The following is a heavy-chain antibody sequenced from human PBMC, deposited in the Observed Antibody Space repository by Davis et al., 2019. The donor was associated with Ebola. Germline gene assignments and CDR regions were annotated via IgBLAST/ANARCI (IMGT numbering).Heavy chain of an antibody. V-gene: IGHV3-21*01. CDR3: ARHSYASMWFDP. J-gene: IGHJ5*02. CDR2: ISSISSYI. D-gene: IGHD5-18*01. Sequence: GGSLRLSCAAPGFPFSSYSMNWVRQAPGQGLEWVSSISSISSYIYYADSVTGRFTISRDNAKNSLYLQMNSLRAEDTAVYYCARHSYASMWFDPWVQGTLVTVSS. CDR1: GFPFSSYS.